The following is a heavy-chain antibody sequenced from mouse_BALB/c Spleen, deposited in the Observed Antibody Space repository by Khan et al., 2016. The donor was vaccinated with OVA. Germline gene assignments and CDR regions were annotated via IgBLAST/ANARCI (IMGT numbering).Heavy chain of an antibody. CDR3: ARRPITTVVATSYWFFDV. Sequence: EVELVESGGGLVKPGGSLKLSCAASGFTFSSYAMSWVRQTPEKRLEWVATISSGGTYTYYPDSVKGRFTISRDNAKNTPYLQMSSLRSEDTAMCYCARRPITTVVATSYWFFDVWGAGTTVTVST. CDR2: ISSGGTYT. D-gene: IGHD1-1*01. V-gene: IGHV5-9-3*01. J-gene: IGHJ1*01. CDR1: GFTFSSYA.